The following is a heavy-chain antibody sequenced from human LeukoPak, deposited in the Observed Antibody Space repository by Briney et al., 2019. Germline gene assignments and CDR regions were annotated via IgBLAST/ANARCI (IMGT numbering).Heavy chain of an antibody. Sequence: GGSLRLSCAASGFTVSSNYMSWVRQAPGKGLEWVSYISSSGSTIYYADSVKGRFTISRDNAKNSLYLQMNSLRAEDTAVYYCASTLGEFDYWGQGTLVTVSS. D-gene: IGHD3-16*01. CDR3: ASTLGEFDY. V-gene: IGHV3-11*01. CDR1: GFTVSSNY. J-gene: IGHJ4*02. CDR2: ISSSGSTI.